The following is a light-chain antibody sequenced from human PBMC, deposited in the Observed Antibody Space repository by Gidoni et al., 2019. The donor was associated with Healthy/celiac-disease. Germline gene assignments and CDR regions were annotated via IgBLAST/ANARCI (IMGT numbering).Light chain of an antibody. V-gene: IGKV3-15*01. Sequence: EIVMTQSPATLSVSPGERATLSCRASQSVSSNLAWYQQKPGQAPRLLIYGASTRATGIPALFSGSGSGTEFTLTISRLQSEDFAVYYCQQYNNWPRPTFGQGTKVEIK. CDR2: GAS. CDR3: QQYNNWPRPT. J-gene: IGKJ1*01. CDR1: QSVSSN.